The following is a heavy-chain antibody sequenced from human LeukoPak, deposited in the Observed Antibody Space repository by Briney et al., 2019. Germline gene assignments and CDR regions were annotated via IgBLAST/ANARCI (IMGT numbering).Heavy chain of an antibody. V-gene: IGHV5-10-1*01. CDR2: IDPSDSYT. Sequence: GESLKISCKGSGYSFTSYWISWVRQMPGKGLEWMGRIDPSDSYTNYSPSFQGHVTTSADKSISTAYLQWSSLKASDTAMYYCATDRRDHGDYEGYWGQGTLVTVSS. D-gene: IGHD4-17*01. J-gene: IGHJ4*02. CDR1: GYSFTSYW. CDR3: ATDRRDHGDYEGY.